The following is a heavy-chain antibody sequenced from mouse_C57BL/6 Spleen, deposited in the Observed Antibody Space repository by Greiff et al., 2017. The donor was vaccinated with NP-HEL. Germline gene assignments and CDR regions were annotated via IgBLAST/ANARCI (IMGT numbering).Heavy chain of an antibody. CDR3: AGDGDYDGFDY. D-gene: IGHD2-4*01. J-gene: IGHJ2*01. CDR2: IRYNGST. Sequence: EVQLQESGPGMVKPSQSLSLTCTATGYSITSGYDCYWIRHLPGNKLEWMGYIRYNGSTNYNPSLKSRTPITPDTSTNPSFLQLNSLTTEDTSPYYCAGDGDYDGFDYWGQGTTLTVSS. CDR1: GYSITSGYD. V-gene: IGHV3-1*01.